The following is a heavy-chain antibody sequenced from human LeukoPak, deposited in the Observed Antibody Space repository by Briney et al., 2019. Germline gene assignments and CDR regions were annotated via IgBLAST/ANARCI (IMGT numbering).Heavy chain of an antibody. J-gene: IGHJ4*02. CDR3: ARDQGSTSRGIDY. Sequence: PGGSLRLSCAASGFTFSSYWMHWVRQAPGKGLVWVSRIYSDGNTTNYADSVKGRFTIPRDNAKNTLYLQMNSLRAEDTAVYYCARDQGSTSRGIDYWGQGTLVTVSS. CDR2: IYSDGNTT. D-gene: IGHD2-2*01. V-gene: IGHV3-74*01. CDR1: GFTFSSYW.